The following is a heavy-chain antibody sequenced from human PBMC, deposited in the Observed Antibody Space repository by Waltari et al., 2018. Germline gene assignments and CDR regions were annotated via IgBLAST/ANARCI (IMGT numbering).Heavy chain of an antibody. CDR3: ARGYNWNYGGEPNYYYGMDV. J-gene: IGHJ6*02. D-gene: IGHD1-7*01. CDR2: IYHSGST. CDR1: GGSISSGGYS. Sequence: QLQLQESGSGLVKPSQTLSLTCAVSGGSISSGGYSWSWIRQPPGKGREWIGYIYHSGSTYYNPSLKSRVTISVDRSKNQFSLKLSSVTAADTAVYYCARGYNWNYGGEPNYYYGMDVWGQGTTVTVSS. V-gene: IGHV4-30-2*01.